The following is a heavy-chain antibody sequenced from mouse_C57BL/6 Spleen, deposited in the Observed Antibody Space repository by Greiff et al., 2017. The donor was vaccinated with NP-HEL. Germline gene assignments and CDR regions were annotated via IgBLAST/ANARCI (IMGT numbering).Heavy chain of an antibody. CDR2: IYPGSGNT. CDR1: GYTFTDYY. V-gene: IGHV1-76*01. J-gene: IGHJ2*01. Sequence: VKLMESGAELVRPGASVKLSCKASGYTFTDYYINWVKQRPGQGLEWIARIYPGSGNTYYNEKFKGKATLTAEKSSSTAYMQLSSLTSEDSAVDFCARWGDYDQGFDYWGQGTTLTVSS. D-gene: IGHD2-4*01. CDR3: ARWGDYDQGFDY.